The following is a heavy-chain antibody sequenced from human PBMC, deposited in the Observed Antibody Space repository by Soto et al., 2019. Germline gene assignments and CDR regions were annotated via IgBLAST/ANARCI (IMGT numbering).Heavy chain of an antibody. D-gene: IGHD1-7*01. Sequence: TVSGGSISSGGYYWSWIRQHPGKGLEWIGYIYYSGGTYYNPSLKSRVTISVDTSKDQFSLKLSSVTAADTAMYYCARKADWNYINWFDPWGQGTLVTVSS. CDR3: ARKADWNYINWFDP. CDR2: IYYSGGT. CDR1: GGSISSGGYY. J-gene: IGHJ5*02. V-gene: IGHV4-31*03.